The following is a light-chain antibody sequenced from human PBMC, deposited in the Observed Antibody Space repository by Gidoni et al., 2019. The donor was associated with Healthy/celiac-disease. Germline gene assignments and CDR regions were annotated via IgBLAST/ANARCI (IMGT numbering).Light chain of an antibody. V-gene: IGKV1-5*03. CDR3: QQYNSYSPWT. CDR2: KAS. J-gene: IGKJ1*01. CDR1: QSISSW. Sequence: DIQTPQSPSPLSASVGDRVTITCRASQSISSWLAWYQQKPGKAPKLLIYKASSLESRVPSRFSSSRSGTEVSLTISSLQPDDFATYYCQQYNSYSPWTFGQGTKVEIK.